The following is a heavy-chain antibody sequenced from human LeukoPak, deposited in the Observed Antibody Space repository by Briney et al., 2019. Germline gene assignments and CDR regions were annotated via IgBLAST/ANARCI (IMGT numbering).Heavy chain of an antibody. CDR2: IIPIFGTA. J-gene: IGHJ4*02. CDR3: ARDRSSGSYYAFDY. CDR1: GGTFSSYA. Sequence: SVKVSCKASGGTFSSYAISWERQAPGQGLEWMGGIIPIFGTANYAQKFQGRVTITTDESTSTAYMELSSLRSEDTAVYYCARDRSSGSYYAFDYWGQGTLVTVSS. D-gene: IGHD1-26*01. V-gene: IGHV1-69*05.